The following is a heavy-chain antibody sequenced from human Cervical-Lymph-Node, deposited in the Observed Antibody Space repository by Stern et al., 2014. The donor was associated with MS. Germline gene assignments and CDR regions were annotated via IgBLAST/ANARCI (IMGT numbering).Heavy chain of an antibody. Sequence: QVQLGQSGAEVKKPGSSVKVSCQTSGGTFSTFAIGWVRQAPGQGLEWMGGITPIFDATNYAQKFQGRLTITADESTRTAYMELSSLRPDDTAMYYCARGDSEAPIYYFDYWGQGTLVTVSS. V-gene: IGHV1-69*01. CDR1: GGTFSTFA. J-gene: IGHJ4*02. CDR3: ARGDSEAPIYYFDY. D-gene: IGHD2-21*01. CDR2: ITPIFDAT.